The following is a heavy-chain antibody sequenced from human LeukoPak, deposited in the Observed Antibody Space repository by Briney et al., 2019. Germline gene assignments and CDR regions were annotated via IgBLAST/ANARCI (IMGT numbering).Heavy chain of an antibody. V-gene: IGHV1-46*01. CDR1: GYTFTSYY. CDR3: ARDDYGAHAGFDP. D-gene: IGHD4-17*01. J-gene: IGHJ5*02. CDR2: INPSGGST. Sequence: ASVKVSCKASGYTFTSYYMHWVRQAPGQGLEWMGIINPSGGSTNYAQKFQGRVTMTRDTSTSTVYMELSSLRAEDTAVYFCARDDYGAHAGFDPWGQGTLVTVSS.